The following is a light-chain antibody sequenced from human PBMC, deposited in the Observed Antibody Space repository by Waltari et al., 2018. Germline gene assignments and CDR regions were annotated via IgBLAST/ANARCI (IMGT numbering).Light chain of an antibody. CDR3: SSYAGSNNLM. CDR2: EVT. CDR1: SSDVGNSNY. J-gene: IGLJ3*02. Sequence: QSALTQPPSASGSPGQSVTISCTGSSSDVGNSNYVSWYQQHPGKAPKLMIYEVTKRPSGVPDRFSGSKSGNTASLTVSGLQAEDEADYYCSSYAGSNNLMFGGGTKVTVL. V-gene: IGLV2-8*01.